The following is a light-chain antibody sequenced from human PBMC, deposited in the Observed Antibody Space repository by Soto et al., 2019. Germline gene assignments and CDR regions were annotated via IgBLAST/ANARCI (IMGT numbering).Light chain of an antibody. J-gene: IGLJ3*02. CDR3: SSHAGSNNLV. Sequence: QSVLTQPASVSGSPGQSITISCTGTSSDVGGYNYVSWYQQHPGKAPKLMIYEVSNRPSGVSNRFSGSKSGNTASLTISGLQAEDEADYYCSSHAGSNNLVFGGGTKLTVL. V-gene: IGLV2-14*01. CDR1: SSDVGGYNY. CDR2: EVS.